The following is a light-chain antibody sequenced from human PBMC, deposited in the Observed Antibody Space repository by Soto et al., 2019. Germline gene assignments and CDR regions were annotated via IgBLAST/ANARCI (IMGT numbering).Light chain of an antibody. CDR1: QSISNY. CDR2: AAS. CDR3: QQTYSSPET. J-gene: IGKJ1*01. V-gene: IGKV1-39*01. Sequence: DLQMTQSPSSLSASVGDRVTITCRASQSISNYLNWFQQIPGNPPRLLIYAASTLQGGVPSRFSGRGSVTDFTLTISSLQPEDFATYYSQQTYSSPETFGQGTNVEI.